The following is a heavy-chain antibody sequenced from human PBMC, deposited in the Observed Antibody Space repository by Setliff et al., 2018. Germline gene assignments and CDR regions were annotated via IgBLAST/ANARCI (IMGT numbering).Heavy chain of an antibody. J-gene: IGHJ1*01. CDR1: GFTFSSYW. CDR2: IKQDGSEK. V-gene: IGHV3-7*01. Sequence: GGSLRLSCAASGFTFSSYWMSWVRQAPGKGLEWVANIKQDGSEKYYVDSVKGRFTISRDNAKNSLYLQMNSLRAEDTAVYYCASLYYDSSGYEYFQHWGQGTLVTVSS. CDR3: ASLYYDSSGYEYFQH. D-gene: IGHD3-22*01.